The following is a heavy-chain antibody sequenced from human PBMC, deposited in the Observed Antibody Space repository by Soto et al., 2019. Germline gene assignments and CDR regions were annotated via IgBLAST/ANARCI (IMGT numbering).Heavy chain of an antibody. D-gene: IGHD3-22*01. CDR3: AKARRDSSGYYGSDCFDY. J-gene: IGHJ4*02. CDR1: GFTFSSYG. CDR2: ISYDGSNK. Sequence: GGSLRLSCAASGFTFSSYGIPWVRQAPGKGLEWVAVISYDGSNKYYADSVKGRFTISRDNSKNTLYLQMNSLRAEDTAVYYCAKARRDSSGYYGSDCFDYWGQGTLVTVSS. V-gene: IGHV3-30*18.